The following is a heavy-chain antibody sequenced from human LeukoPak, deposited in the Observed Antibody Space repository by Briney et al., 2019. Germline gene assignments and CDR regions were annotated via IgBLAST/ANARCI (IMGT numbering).Heavy chain of an antibody. CDR3: ARGRGKYCSSTSCYRSNWFDP. D-gene: IGHD2-2*01. V-gene: IGHV4-34*01. CDR2: INHSGST. CDR1: GGSFSGYY. J-gene: IGHJ5*02. Sequence: PSETLSLTCAVYGGSFSGYYWSWIRQPLGKGLEWIGEINHSGSTNYNPSLKSRVTISVDTSKNQFSLKLSSVTAADTAVYYCARGRGKYCSSTSCYRSNWFDPWGQGTLVTVSS.